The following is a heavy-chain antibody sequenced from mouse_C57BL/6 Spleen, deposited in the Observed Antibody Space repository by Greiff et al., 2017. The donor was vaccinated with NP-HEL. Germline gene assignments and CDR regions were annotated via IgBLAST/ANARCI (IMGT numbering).Heavy chain of an antibody. V-gene: IGHV14-2*01. Sequence: EVQLQQSGAELVKPGASVKLSCTASGFNIKDYYMHWVKQRTEQGLAWIGRIDPEDGETKYAPKFQGKATITADTSSNTAYLQLSSLTSEDTAVYYCAREGSYGNYEAYWGQGTLVTVSA. CDR2: IDPEDGET. CDR3: AREGSYGNYEAY. CDR1: GFNIKDYY. D-gene: IGHD2-1*01. J-gene: IGHJ3*01.